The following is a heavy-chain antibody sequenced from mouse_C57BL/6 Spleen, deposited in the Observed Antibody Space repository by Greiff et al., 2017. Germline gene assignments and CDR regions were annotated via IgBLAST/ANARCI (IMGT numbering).Heavy chain of an antibody. D-gene: IGHD1-2*01. Sequence: EVQLVESGGGLVKPGGSLKLSCAASGFTFSDYGMHWVRQAPEKGLEWVAYISSGSRTIYYADTVKGRFTISRDNAKNTLFLQMTSLRSEDTAMYYCARSFSYFDYWGQGTTLTVSS. CDR3: ARSFSYFDY. CDR2: ISSGSRTI. CDR1: GFTFSDYG. J-gene: IGHJ2*01. V-gene: IGHV5-17*01.